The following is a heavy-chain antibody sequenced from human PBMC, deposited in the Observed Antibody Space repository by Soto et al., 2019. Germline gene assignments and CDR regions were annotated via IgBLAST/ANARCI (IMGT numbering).Heavy chain of an antibody. Sequence: PSETLSLTCAVYGGSFSGYYWSWIRQPPGKGLEWIGEINHSGSTNYNPSLKSRVTISVDTSKNQFSLKLSSVTAADTAVYYCARDPVDGMGIRWGQGTLVTVSS. CDR1: GGSFSGYY. CDR2: INHSGST. D-gene: IGHD6-19*01. V-gene: IGHV4-34*01. CDR3: ARDPVDGMGIR. J-gene: IGHJ4*02.